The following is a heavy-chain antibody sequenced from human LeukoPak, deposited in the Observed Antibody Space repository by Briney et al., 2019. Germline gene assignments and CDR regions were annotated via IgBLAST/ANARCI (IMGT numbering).Heavy chain of an antibody. CDR3: AKEPKTYYDFWSGYRGGY. J-gene: IGHJ4*02. CDR1: GFTFSSYA. Sequence: PGGSLRLSCAASGFTFSSYAMSWVRQAPGKGLEWVSAISGSGGSTYYADSVKGRFTNSRDNSKNTLYLQMNSLRAEDTAVYYCAKEPKTYYDFWSGYRGGYWGQGTLVTVSS. V-gene: IGHV3-23*01. CDR2: ISGSGGST. D-gene: IGHD3-3*01.